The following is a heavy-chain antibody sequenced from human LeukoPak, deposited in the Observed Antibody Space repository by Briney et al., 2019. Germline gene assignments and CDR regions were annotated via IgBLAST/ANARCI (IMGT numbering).Heavy chain of an antibody. D-gene: IGHD1-26*01. CDR1: GYRFSSYV. J-gene: IGHJ4*02. CDR2: IDGSDGDS. V-gene: IGHV3-23*01. CDR3: ARVVSGNYDY. Sequence: GGSLRLSCAASGYRFSSYVISWVRQAPGRGLEYVSSIDGSDGDSYYADSVKGRFTISRDNSKNTLFQQMNSLRVEDTAVYYCARVVSGNYDYWGQGTLLTVSS.